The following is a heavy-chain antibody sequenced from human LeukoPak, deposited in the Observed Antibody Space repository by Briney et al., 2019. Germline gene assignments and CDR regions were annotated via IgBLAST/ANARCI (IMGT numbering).Heavy chain of an antibody. J-gene: IGHJ6*03. CDR3: AKGLRTGVGPYMGYHYYMDV. CDR1: GFTISSYY. D-gene: IGHD3-16*01. Sequence: PGGSLRLSCAASGFTISSYYMAWVRQAPGKGLEWVSVIYHSGNTDYADSVKGRFTISRDNSYNTVSLQMNSLRDEDTGVYYCAKGLRTGVGPYMGYHYYMDVWGKGATVTVSS. CDR2: IYHSGNT. V-gene: IGHV3-53*01.